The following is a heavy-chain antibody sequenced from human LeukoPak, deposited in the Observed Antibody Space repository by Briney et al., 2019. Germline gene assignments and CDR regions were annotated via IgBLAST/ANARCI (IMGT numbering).Heavy chain of an antibody. CDR2: INGDGSST. CDR3: ARGGGLDV. Sequence: GGSLRLSCGATGFTISSYWMHWVRQAPGKGLVWVSRINGDGSSTTYTDSVKGRFTISRDNAKNSLYLQMSNLRAEDTAVYFCARGGGLDVWGQGATVTVSS. J-gene: IGHJ6*02. V-gene: IGHV3-74*03. CDR1: GFTISSYW. D-gene: IGHD3-16*01.